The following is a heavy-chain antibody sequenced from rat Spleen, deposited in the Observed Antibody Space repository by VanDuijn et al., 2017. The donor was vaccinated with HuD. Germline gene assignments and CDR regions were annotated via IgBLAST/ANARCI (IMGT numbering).Heavy chain of an antibody. CDR2: VSYDGNVP. J-gene: IGHJ4*01. Sequence: EVQLVESGGGLVQPGRSLKLSCAASGFIFSTNDMAWVRQAPTKGLEWVASVSYDGNVPYYRDSVKGRFTISRDNAKNTLSLQMDSLRSEDTATYYCARHRLYYNDGNYYHSRVMDAWGQGASVTVSS. CDR1: GFIFSTND. CDR3: ARHRLYYNDGNYYHSRVMDA. D-gene: IGHD1-12*02. V-gene: IGHV5-29*01.